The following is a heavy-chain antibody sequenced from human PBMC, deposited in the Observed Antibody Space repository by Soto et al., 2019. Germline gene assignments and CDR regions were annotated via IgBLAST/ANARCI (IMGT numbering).Heavy chain of an antibody. Sequence: GGSLRLSCAASGFTFSSYSMNWVRQAPGKGLEWVSYISSSSSTIYYADSVKGRFTISRDNAKNSLYLQMNSLRDEDTAVYYCARGYDYIWGSYIAPNFDYWGQGTLVTVSS. CDR3: ARGYDYIWGSYIAPNFDY. J-gene: IGHJ4*02. D-gene: IGHD3-16*01. CDR1: GFTFSSYS. CDR2: ISSSSSTI. V-gene: IGHV3-48*02.